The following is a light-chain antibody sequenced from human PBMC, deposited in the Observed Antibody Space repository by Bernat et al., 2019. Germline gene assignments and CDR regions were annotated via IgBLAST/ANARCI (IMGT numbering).Light chain of an antibody. Sequence: QSVLTQPPSVSAAPGQKVTISCSGSSSNIGNNYVSWYQQLPGTAPKLLIYENNKRPSGIPDRFSGSKSGTSATLGITGFQTGDEADYYCGTWDSSLSDWVFGGGTKLTVL. CDR2: ENN. CDR3: GTWDSSLSDWV. CDR1: SSNIGNNY. J-gene: IGLJ3*02. V-gene: IGLV1-51*02.